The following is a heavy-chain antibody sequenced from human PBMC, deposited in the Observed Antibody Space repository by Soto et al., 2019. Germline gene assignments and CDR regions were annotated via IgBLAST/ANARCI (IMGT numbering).Heavy chain of an antibody. CDR1: GFTFDDYA. CDR2: INWNSGSI. D-gene: IGHD6-13*01. CDR3: VKDESINWYSGHFRH. Sequence: EVQLVESGGGLLQPGRSLRLSCAASGFTFDDYAMHWVRQVPGKGLEWVSGINWNSGSIGYGDSVKGRFAISRDTAKNSLHLQMNSLSAEDTAFYYCVKDESINWYSGHFRHWGQGTLVTVSS. V-gene: IGHV3-9*01. J-gene: IGHJ1*01.